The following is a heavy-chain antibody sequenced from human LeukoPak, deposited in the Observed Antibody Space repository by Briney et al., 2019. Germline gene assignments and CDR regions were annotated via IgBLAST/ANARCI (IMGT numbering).Heavy chain of an antibody. CDR2: LSGSGGST. Sequence: GGSLRLSCAASGFTSSTYAMSWVRQVPGKGLEWVSTLSGSGGSTYYADSVKGRFTISRDNSKNTLYLQMNSLRAEDTAVYYCAKRRGLELLYYYYMDVWGKGTTVTVSS. CDR1: GFTSSTYA. CDR3: AKRRGLELLYYYYMDV. V-gene: IGHV3-23*01. J-gene: IGHJ6*03. D-gene: IGHD1-7*01.